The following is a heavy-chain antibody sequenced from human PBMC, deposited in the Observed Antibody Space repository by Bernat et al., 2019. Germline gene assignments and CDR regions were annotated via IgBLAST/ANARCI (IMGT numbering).Heavy chain of an antibody. CDR2: ISYDGSNK. CDR1: GFSFTTHG. V-gene: IGHV3-30*18. CDR3: AKDLGSIVGSLDY. D-gene: IGHD1-26*01. Sequence: QVQLVESGGGVVQPGRSLRLSCAASGFSFTTHGGFWVRQAPGKGLEWMAVISYDGSNKYYADSVKGRFTISRDNSKNTLYLQMNSLRAEDTAVYYCAKDLGSIVGSLDYWGQGTLVTVSS. J-gene: IGHJ4*02.